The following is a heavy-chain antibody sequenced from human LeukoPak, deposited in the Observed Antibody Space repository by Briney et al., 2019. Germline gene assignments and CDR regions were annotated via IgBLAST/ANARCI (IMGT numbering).Heavy chain of an antibody. CDR2: INTNTGNP. CDR3: ARIQSRLAQDY. Sequence: ASVKVSCKASGYTFTGHYIYWVRQAPGQGLEWMGWINTNTGNPTYAQGFTGRFVFSLDTSVSTAYLQISSLKAEDTAVYYCARIQSRLAQDYWGQGTLVTVSS. J-gene: IGHJ4*02. V-gene: IGHV7-4-1*02. D-gene: IGHD6-19*01. CDR1: GYTFTGHY.